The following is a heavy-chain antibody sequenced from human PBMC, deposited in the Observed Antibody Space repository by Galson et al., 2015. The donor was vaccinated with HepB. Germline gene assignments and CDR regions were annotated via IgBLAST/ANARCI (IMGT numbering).Heavy chain of an antibody. V-gene: IGHV3-49*03. J-gene: IGHJ4*02. CDR1: GFTFGDYA. D-gene: IGHD4-17*01. CDR3: TREVDEYGDNF. CDR2: IRSKAYGGTT. Sequence: SLRLSCASSGFTFGDYAVSWIRQAPGKGLEWVGFIRSKAYGGTTEYAASVKGRFTISRDDSKSIAYLQMNSLKSEDTAVYYCTREVDEYGDNFWGQGTLVTVSS.